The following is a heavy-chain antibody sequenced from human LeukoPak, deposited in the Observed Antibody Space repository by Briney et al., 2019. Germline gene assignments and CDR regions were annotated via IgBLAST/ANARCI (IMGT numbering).Heavy chain of an antibody. CDR1: GYSFSSYW. J-gene: IGHJ4*02. CDR2: IYPGDSDT. Sequence: GEPLQISCKCSGYSFSSYWIGGVRQLPGKGLEWMGIIYPGDSDTRYSPSFQGQVTISADKSISTAYLQWRSLKASDTAMYYCARQDGRALYYFDYWGQGTLVTVSS. V-gene: IGHV5-51*01. CDR3: ARQDGRALYYFDY. D-gene: IGHD5-24*01.